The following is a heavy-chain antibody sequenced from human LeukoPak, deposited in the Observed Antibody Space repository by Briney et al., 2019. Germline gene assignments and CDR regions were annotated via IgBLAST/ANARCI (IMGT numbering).Heavy chain of an antibody. J-gene: IGHJ4*02. D-gene: IGHD1-26*01. V-gene: IGHV3-7*01. CDR1: GFTFSAHW. Sequence: GGSLRPSCAASGFTFSAHWMSWFRQAPGKGLEWVANIKQDGSEKIYVDSVKGRFTISRDNAKNSLYLQMNSLRGEDTAVYYCARDVIVGAPGADYWGQGTLVIVSS. CDR3: ARDVIVGAPGADY. CDR2: IKQDGSEK.